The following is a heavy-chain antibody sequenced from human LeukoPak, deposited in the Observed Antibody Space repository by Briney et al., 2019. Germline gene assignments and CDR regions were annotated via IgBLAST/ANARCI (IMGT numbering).Heavy chain of an antibody. CDR3: ARGRSGYFDY. Sequence: GGSLRLSCAASGFTFDDYAMHWVRQAPGKGLEWVANIKEDGSEKYHVDSVKVRFTISRDNAKNSLYLQMNSLRVEDTAVYYCARGRSGYFDYWGQGTLVTVSS. CDR1: GFTFDDYA. CDR2: IKEDGSEK. D-gene: IGHD6-19*01. V-gene: IGHV3-7*05. J-gene: IGHJ4*02.